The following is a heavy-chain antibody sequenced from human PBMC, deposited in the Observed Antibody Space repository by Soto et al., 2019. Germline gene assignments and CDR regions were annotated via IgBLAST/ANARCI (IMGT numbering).Heavy chain of an antibody. V-gene: IGHV2-5*01. CDR1: VFLLSTSGVG. J-gene: IGHJ4*02. CDR3: AHRQYYYYDSSGYYYWAFDD. CDR2: IYWNDDK. D-gene: IGHD3-22*01. Sequence: SGPTLVHPTQTLALTYSFSVFLLSTSGVGVGWIRQPPGKALEWLALIYWNDDKRYSPSLKSRLTITKDTSKNQVVLTMTNMDPVDTATYYCAHRQYYYYDSSGYYYWAFDDWGQGTPVTVSS.